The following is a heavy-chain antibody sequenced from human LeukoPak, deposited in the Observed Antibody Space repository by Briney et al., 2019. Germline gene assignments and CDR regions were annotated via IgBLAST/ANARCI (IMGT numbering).Heavy chain of an antibody. Sequence: ASVKVSCKASGYTVTSYYMHWVRQAPGQGLEWMGILNPSGGSSSYAQKFQGRVTMTRNTSISTAYMELSSLRSEDTAVYYCARVKWLVQDYWGQGTLVTVSS. V-gene: IGHV1-46*01. CDR3: ARVKWLVQDY. J-gene: IGHJ4*02. D-gene: IGHD6-19*01. CDR1: GYTVTSYY. CDR2: LNPSGGSS.